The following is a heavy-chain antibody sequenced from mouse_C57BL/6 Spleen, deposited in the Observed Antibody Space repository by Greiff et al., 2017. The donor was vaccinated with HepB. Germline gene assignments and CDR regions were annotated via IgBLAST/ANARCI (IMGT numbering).Heavy chain of an antibody. CDR3: ARATMIRRYFDY. CDR1: GYTFTNYW. J-gene: IGHJ2*01. V-gene: IGHV1-63*01. D-gene: IGHD2-4*01. CDR2: IYPGGGYT. Sequence: QVHVKQSGAELVRPGTSVKMSCKASGYTFTNYWIGWAKQRPGHGLEWIGDIYPGGGYTNYNEKFKGKATLTADKSSSTAYMQFSSLTSEDSAIYYCARATMIRRYFDYWGQGTTLTVSS.